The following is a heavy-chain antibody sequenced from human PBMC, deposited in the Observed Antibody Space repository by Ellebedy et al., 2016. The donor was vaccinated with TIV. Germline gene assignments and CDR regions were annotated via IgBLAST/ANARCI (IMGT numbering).Heavy chain of an antibody. Sequence: GESLKISCAASGFTFSNYWMSWVRQAPGKGLEWVSGIVGSGGSRYADSVKGRFTISRDNSKSTLDLQMSSLRAEDTAVYYCAKDRTPGDGYWVFDFWGQGTLVTVST. CDR3: AKDRTPGDGYWVFDF. CDR2: IVGSGGSR. CDR1: GFTFSNYW. J-gene: IGHJ4*02. D-gene: IGHD5-18*01. V-gene: IGHV3-23*01.